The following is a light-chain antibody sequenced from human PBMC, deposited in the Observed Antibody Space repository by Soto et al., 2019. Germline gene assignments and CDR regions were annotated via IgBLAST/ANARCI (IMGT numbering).Light chain of an antibody. Sequence: IGLTHSPFTLSLSPGERSTLSCRASQSVSSSYLAWYQQKPGQAPRLIIYGAFSRATGIQDRFSGSGSGKEFTITISRMEPEDFEVYFCQQYRNSKLNFGGGKKVDIK. CDR3: QQYRNSKLN. V-gene: IGKV3-20*01. CDR2: GAF. J-gene: IGKJ4*01. CDR1: QSVSSSY.